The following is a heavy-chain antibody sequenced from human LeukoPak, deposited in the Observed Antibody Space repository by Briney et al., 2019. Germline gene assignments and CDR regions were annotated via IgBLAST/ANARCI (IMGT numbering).Heavy chain of an antibody. CDR3: AKDMLVTTLDY. CDR2: IRYDGSNK. V-gene: IGHV3-30*02. D-gene: IGHD4-17*01. CDR1: GFTFTNYG. J-gene: IGHJ4*02. Sequence: GGSLRLSCAASGFTFTNYGMHWVRQAPGKGLEWVAFIRYDGSNKYYAGSVKGRFTISRDNSKNTLYLQMNSLRAEDTAVYYCAKDMLVTTLDYWGQGTLVTVSS.